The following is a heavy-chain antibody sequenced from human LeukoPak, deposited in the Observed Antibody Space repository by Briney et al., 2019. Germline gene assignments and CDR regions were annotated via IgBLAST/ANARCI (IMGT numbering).Heavy chain of an antibody. CDR1: GGSISSGSYY. CDR2: IYTSGST. Sequence: SQTLSLTCTVSGGSISSGSYYWSWIRQPAGKGLEWIGRIYTSGSTNYNPSLKSRVTISVDTSKNQFSLKLSSVTAADTAVYYCAGSIVVVPAAKMKGWFDPWGQGTLVTVSS. J-gene: IGHJ5*02. CDR3: AGSIVVVPAAKMKGWFDP. V-gene: IGHV4-61*02. D-gene: IGHD2-2*01.